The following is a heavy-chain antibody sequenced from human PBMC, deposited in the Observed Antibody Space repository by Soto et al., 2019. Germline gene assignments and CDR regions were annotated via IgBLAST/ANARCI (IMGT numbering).Heavy chain of an antibody. CDR1: GFTLSSYG. J-gene: IGHJ4*02. Sequence: QVQLVESGGGVVQPGRSLRLSCAASGFTLSSYGMNWVRQAPGKGLEWVAVISYDGSNTYYADSVMGRFTISRDNSKNTLYLQMNSLRAEDTAVYYCAKETPLKRRYYDSSGYYYFDYWGQGTLVTVSS. D-gene: IGHD3-22*01. CDR3: AKETPLKRRYYDSSGYYYFDY. V-gene: IGHV3-30*18. CDR2: ISYDGSNT.